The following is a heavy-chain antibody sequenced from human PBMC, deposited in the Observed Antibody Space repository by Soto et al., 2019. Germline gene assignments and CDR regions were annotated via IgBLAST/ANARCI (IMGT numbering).Heavy chain of an antibody. V-gene: IGHV3-48*01. D-gene: IGHD3-22*01. Sequence: GSLRLSCADSGFTFSSYSMNWVRQAPGKGLEWVSYISSSSSTIYYADSVKGRFTISRDNAENSLYLQMNSLRAEDTAMYYCARGYYDSSPYDNWGQGTQVTVSS. CDR2: ISSSSSTI. CDR1: GFTFSSYS. CDR3: ARGYYDSSPYDN. J-gene: IGHJ4*02.